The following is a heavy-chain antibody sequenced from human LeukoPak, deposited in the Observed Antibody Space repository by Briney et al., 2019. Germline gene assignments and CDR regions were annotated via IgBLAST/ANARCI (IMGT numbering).Heavy chain of an antibody. CDR1: GGSITSSSYY. Sequence: SETLSLTCTVSGGSITSSSYYWGWIRQPPGKGLEWIGSVYYSGNTYYNPSLKSRVTISKDTSKNQFSLKLNSVTAADTALYYCARFVGSSWLAFDIWGQGTMVTVSS. V-gene: IGHV4-39*07. CDR2: VYYSGNT. J-gene: IGHJ3*02. CDR3: ARFVGSSWLAFDI. D-gene: IGHD6-13*01.